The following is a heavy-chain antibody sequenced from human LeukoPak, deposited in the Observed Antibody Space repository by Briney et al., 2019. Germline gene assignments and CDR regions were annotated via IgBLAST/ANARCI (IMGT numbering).Heavy chain of an antibody. V-gene: IGHV3-23*01. Sequence: GGSLRLSCAASGFTVSSNYMNWVRQAPGKGLEWVSAISGSGGSTYYADSVKGRFTISRDNSKNTLYLQMNSLRAEDTAVYYCAKDLGTGTHCYYYGMDVWGQGTTVTVSS. CDR1: GFTVSSNY. D-gene: IGHD7-27*01. J-gene: IGHJ6*02. CDR2: ISGSGGST. CDR3: AKDLGTGTHCYYYGMDV.